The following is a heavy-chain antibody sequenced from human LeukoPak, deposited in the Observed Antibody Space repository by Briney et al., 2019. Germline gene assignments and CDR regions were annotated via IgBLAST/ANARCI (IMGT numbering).Heavy chain of an antibody. CDR2: ISHSGST. V-gene: IGHV4-38-2*02. CDR1: DYSISSGYY. CDR3: ARVGYCSSTSCAEAVSDAFDI. D-gene: IGHD2-2*03. Sequence: PSETLSLTCTVSDYSISSGYYWGWIRQPPGKGLEWIGSISHSGSTNYNPSLKSRVTISVDTSKNQFSLKLSSVTAADTAVYYCARVGYCSSTSCAEAVSDAFDIWGQGTMVTVSS. J-gene: IGHJ3*02.